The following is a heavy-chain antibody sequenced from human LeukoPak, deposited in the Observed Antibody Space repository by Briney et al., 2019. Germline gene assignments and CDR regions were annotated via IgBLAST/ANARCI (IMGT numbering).Heavy chain of an antibody. Sequence: SETLSLTCTVSGGSISSYYWSWIRQPPGKRLEWIGYIYYSGSTNYNPSLKSRVTISVDTSKNQFSLKLSSVTAADTAVYYCARASAAAGNNWFDPWGQGTLVTVSS. CDR3: ARASAAAGNNWFDP. J-gene: IGHJ5*02. V-gene: IGHV4-59*01. CDR2: IYYSGST. D-gene: IGHD6-13*01. CDR1: GGSISSYY.